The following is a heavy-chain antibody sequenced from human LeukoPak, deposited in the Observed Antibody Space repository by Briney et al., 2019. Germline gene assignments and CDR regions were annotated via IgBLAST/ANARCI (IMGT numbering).Heavy chain of an antibody. CDR2: ISGSGGST. CDR3: AKDRRVLLWFGGGGSWFDP. V-gene: IGHV3-23*01. J-gene: IGHJ5*02. CDR1: GFTFSSYA. Sequence: GGSLRLSCAASGFTFSSYAMSWVRQAPGKGLEWVSAISGSGGSTYYADSVKGRFTISRDNSKNTLYLQMNSLRAEDTAVYYCAKDRRVLLWFGGGGSWFDPWGQGILVTVSS. D-gene: IGHD3-10*01.